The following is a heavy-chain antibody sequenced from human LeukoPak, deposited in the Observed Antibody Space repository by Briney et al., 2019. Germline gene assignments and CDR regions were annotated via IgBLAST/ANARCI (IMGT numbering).Heavy chain of an antibody. V-gene: IGHV1-18*01. CDR3: ARGLIYVHEFGELPGFDY. Sequence: GASVKVSCKASGYTFTSYGISWVRQAPGQGLEWMGWISAYNGNTNYAQKLQGRVTMTTDTSTSTAYMELRSLRSDDAAVYYCARGLIYVHEFGELPGFDYWGQGTLVTVSS. CDR1: GYTFTSYG. J-gene: IGHJ4*02. CDR2: ISAYNGNT. D-gene: IGHD3-10*01.